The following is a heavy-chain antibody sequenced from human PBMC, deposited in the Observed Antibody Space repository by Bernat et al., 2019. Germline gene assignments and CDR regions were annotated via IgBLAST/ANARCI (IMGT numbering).Heavy chain of an antibody. V-gene: IGHV3-30*18. J-gene: IGHJ6*04. D-gene: IGHD3-10*01. Sequence: QVQLVESGGGVVQPGRSLRLSCAASGFAFSTYGMHWVRQGPGKGLEWVAVISYHGRKNYHADSVKGRFTISRDNSNNTLYLQMNSLRAEDTGVYYCAKEVVRGVVILSVDVWGKGTTVTVSS. CDR1: GFAFSTYG. CDR3: AKEVVRGVVILSVDV. CDR2: ISYHGRKN.